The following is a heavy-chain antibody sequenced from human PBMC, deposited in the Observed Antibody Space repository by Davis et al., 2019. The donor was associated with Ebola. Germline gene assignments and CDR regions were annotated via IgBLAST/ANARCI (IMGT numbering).Heavy chain of an antibody. D-gene: IGHD1-1*01. CDR3: ARAQFPTTSDH. J-gene: IGHJ4*02. CDR1: GYTFTSYG. V-gene: IGHV1-18*04. CDR2: INPHNGNT. Sequence: ASVTVSCKASGYTFTSYGITWVRQAPGQGLEWMGWINPHNGNTNYAQNVQGRVTMTTDTSTSTAYMEVGSLRSEDTAVYSCARAQFPTTSDHWGQGTLVTVSS.